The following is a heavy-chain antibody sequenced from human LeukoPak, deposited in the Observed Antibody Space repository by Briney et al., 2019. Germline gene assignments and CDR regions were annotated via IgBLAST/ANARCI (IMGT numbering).Heavy chain of an antibody. CDR2: IYYSGST. CDR1: GDSISGYY. V-gene: IGHV4-59*08. Sequence: KSSETLSLTCTVSGDSISGYYWSWIRQPAGKGLEWIGYIYYSGSTNYNPSLKSRVTISVDTSKNQFSLKLSSVTAADTAVYYCARQSGSSGWYYFDYWGQGTLVTVSS. J-gene: IGHJ4*02. D-gene: IGHD6-19*01. CDR3: ARQSGSSGWYYFDY.